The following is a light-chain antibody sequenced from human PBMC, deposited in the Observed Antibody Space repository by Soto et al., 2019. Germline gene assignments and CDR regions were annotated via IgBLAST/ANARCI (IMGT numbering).Light chain of an antibody. CDR1: SFNIGSNY. CDR2: RNG. CDR3: SAWDDSLSGYV. Sequence: SVLTQAPSASGTPGQRVTISCSGSSFNIGSNYVYWYQQLPGTAPKLVIFRNGQRPSGIPDRISGSKSGTSASLAISGLRSEDEADYYCSAWDDSLSGYVFGTGTKVTVL. V-gene: IGLV1-47*01. J-gene: IGLJ1*01.